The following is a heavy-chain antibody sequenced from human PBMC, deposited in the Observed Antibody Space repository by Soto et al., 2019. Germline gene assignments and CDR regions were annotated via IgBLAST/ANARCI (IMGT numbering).Heavy chain of an antibody. CDR2: IYNSGGT. CDR3: ARDLGGYLDY. J-gene: IGHJ4*02. Sequence: GESLKISGAASGFSVSSYHMSWVRQAPGKGLEWVSVIYNSGGTYYADSVKGRFTISRDNSKNTLYLQMNSLRADDTAMYYCARDLGGYLDYWGQGTVVTVSX. CDR1: GFSVSSYH. D-gene: IGHD2-15*01. V-gene: IGHV3-53*01.